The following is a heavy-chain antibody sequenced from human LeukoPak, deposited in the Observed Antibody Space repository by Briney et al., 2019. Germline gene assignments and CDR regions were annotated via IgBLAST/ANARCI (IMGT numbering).Heavy chain of an antibody. V-gene: IGHV1-18*01. CDR2: ISAYNGNT. CDR1: GYTFTSYG. CDR3: ARGTGENYYYYYYYMDV. Sequence: ASVKVSCKASGYTFTSYGISWVRQAPGQGLEWMGWISAYNGNTNYAQKLQGRVTMTTDTSTSTAYMELRSLRSDDTAVYYCARGTGENYYYYYYYMDVWGKGTTVTVPS. D-gene: IGHD2/OR15-2a*01. J-gene: IGHJ6*03.